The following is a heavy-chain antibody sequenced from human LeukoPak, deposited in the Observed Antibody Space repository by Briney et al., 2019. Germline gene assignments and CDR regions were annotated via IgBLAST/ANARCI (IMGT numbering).Heavy chain of an antibody. V-gene: IGHV3-21*01. Sequence: GGSLRLSCAASGFTLNNYIMNWVRQAPGKGLEWVSSISSSSDYIYYADSVKGRFTISRDNAKNSLYLQMNSLRAEDTAVYYCAKDTSTISVSGTCFDYWGQGTLVTVSS. D-gene: IGHD6-19*01. J-gene: IGHJ4*02. CDR1: GFTLNNYI. CDR2: ISSSSDYI. CDR3: AKDTSTISVSGTCFDY.